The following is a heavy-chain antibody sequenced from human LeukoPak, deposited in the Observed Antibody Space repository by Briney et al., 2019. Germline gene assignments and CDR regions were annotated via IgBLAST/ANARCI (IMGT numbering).Heavy chain of an antibody. Sequence: SVKVSCKASGGTFSSYAISWVRQAPGQGLEWMGGIIPIFGTANYAQNFQGRVTITTDESTSTAYMELSSLRSEDTAVYYCARDPAYYDSSGYYRDYWGQGTLVTVSS. CDR2: IIPIFGTA. CDR3: ARDPAYYDSSGYYRDY. D-gene: IGHD3-22*01. J-gene: IGHJ4*02. CDR1: GGTFSSYA. V-gene: IGHV1-69*05.